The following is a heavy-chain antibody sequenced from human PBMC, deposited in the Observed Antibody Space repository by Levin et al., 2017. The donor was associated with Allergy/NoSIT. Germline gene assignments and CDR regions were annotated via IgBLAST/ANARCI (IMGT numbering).Heavy chain of an antibody. CDR1: GFTVTSHY. V-gene: IGHV3-53*01. CDR2: IYSGGST. Sequence: GGSLRLSCAASGFTVTSHYMTWVRQAPGKGLEWVSVIYSGGSTYYADSVKGRFTISRDISKNTLYLQMNSLRPEDTAVYYCARDNSGGVAYDSWGQGTLVTVSS. CDR3: ARDNSGGVAYDS. J-gene: IGHJ4*02. D-gene: IGHD2-15*01.